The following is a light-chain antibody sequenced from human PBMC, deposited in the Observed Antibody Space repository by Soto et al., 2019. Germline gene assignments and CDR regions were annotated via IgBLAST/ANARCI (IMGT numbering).Light chain of an antibody. CDR3: QQYDNLPYT. Sequence: DIEMTQSPTSLSASAGDRVTVTCQASQDIKKLLNWFQQKPGAAPQLLIYDASNLETGVPSRFSGSGSGSHFSFTITNLQPDDAGTDFCQQYDNLPYTFAQGTKLEI. CDR1: QDIKKL. V-gene: IGKV1-33*01. CDR2: DAS. J-gene: IGKJ2*01.